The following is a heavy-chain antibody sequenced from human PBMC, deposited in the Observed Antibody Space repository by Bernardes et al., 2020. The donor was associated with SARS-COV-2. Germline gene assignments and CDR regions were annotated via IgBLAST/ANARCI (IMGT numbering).Heavy chain of an antibody. Sequence: ASVKVSCTASGYTFSTYGISWVRRAPGQGLEWMGWINANNGNTNYVQKVQGRVTMTTDRSTSTAYMELRSLRPDDTAVYYCASCSGGYCFSEGSYYYYGLDVWGQGTTVTVSS. J-gene: IGHJ6*02. CDR3: ASCSGGYCFSEGSYYYYGLDV. D-gene: IGHD2-21*01. V-gene: IGHV1-18*01. CDR2: INANNGNT. CDR1: GYTFSTYG.